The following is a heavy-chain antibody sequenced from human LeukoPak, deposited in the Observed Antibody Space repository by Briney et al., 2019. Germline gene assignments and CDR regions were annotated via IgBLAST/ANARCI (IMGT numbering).Heavy chain of an antibody. Sequence: GASVTVSCKVSGYTLTELSMHWVRQAPGKGREWMGGFDPEDGETIYAQKFQGRVTMTEDTSTDTAYMELSSLRSEDTAVYYCATVAGYSRGTFGDRFDPWGQGTLVTVSS. CDR1: GYTLTELS. CDR2: FDPEDGET. V-gene: IGHV1-24*01. J-gene: IGHJ5*02. CDR3: ATVAGYSRGTFGDRFDP. D-gene: IGHD6-19*01.